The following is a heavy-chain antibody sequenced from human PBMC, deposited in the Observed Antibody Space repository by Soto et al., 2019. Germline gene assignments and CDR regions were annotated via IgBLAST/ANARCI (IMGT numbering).Heavy chain of an antibody. CDR1: GFTFSTSG. Sequence: QMHLEESGGGVVQPGASLRLSCAASGFTFSTSGMHWVRQAAGKGLEWVALIWYDGSKEDYADSVKGRFTISRDDSKNMIFLQMNSLRAEDTAMYYCARDKGNPYLDCWGQGTLVTVSS. V-gene: IGHV3-33*01. D-gene: IGHD3-10*01. CDR2: IWYDGSKE. CDR3: ARDKGNPYLDC. J-gene: IGHJ4*02.